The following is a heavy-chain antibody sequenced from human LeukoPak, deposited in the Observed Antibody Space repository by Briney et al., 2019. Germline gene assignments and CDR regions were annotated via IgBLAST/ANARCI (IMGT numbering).Heavy chain of an antibody. D-gene: IGHD3-9*01. CDR3: AKDVKFESALDI. CDR1: GFTFSSYG. V-gene: IGHV3-30*02. Sequence: WGSLRLSCAASGFTFSSYGMHWVRQAPGKGLEWVAFIRYDGSSEYYADSVKGRFTISRDNSKNTLHLQMNSLRAEDTAVYYCAKDVKFESALDIWGQGTMVTVSS. CDR2: IRYDGSSE. J-gene: IGHJ3*02.